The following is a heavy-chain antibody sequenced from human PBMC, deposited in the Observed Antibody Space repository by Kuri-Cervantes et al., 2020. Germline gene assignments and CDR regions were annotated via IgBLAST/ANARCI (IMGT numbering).Heavy chain of an antibody. V-gene: IGHV3-73*01. Sequence: GESLKISCAASGFTFSGSAMHWVRQASGKGLEWVGRIRSKANSYATAYAASVKGRFTISRDDSKSTAYLQMNSLKTEDTAVYYCTRYNWNYDAFDIWGQGTMVTVSS. CDR1: GFTFSGSA. J-gene: IGHJ3*02. D-gene: IGHD1-7*01. CDR3: TRYNWNYDAFDI. CDR2: IRSKANSYAT.